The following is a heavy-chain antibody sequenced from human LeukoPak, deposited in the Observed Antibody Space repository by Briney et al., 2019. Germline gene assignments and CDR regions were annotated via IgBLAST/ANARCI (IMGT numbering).Heavy chain of an antibody. CDR1: GFTFSSYG. Sequence: GGSLRLSCAASGFTFSSYGMHWVRQAPGKGLEWVAFIRYDGSNKYYADSVKGRFTISRDNSKNTLYLQMNSLRAEDTAVYYCARGNYGGNYYFDYWGQGTLVTVSS. J-gene: IGHJ4*02. D-gene: IGHD4-23*01. CDR2: IRYDGSNK. V-gene: IGHV3-30*02. CDR3: ARGNYGGNYYFDY.